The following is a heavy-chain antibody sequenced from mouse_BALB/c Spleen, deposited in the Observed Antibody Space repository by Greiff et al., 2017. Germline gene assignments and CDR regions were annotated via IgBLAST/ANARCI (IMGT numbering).Heavy chain of an antibody. D-gene: IGHD2-3*01. CDR2: ISSGSSTI. CDR3: ARGIYDGSEAMDY. V-gene: IGHV5-17*02. J-gene: IGHJ4*01. CDR1: GFTFSSFG. Sequence: DVQLVESGGGLVQPGGSRKLSCAASGFTFSSFGMHWVRQAPEKGLEWVAYISSGSSTIYYADTVKGRFTISRDNPKNTLFLQMTSLRSEDTAMYYCARGIYDGSEAMDYWGQGTSVTVSS.